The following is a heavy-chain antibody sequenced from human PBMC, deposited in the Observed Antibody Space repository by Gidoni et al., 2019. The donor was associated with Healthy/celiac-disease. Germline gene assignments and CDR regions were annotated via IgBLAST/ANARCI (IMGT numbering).Heavy chain of an antibody. D-gene: IGHD1-20*01. V-gene: IGHV4-34*01. Sequence: QVQLQQWGAGLLKPSETLSLTCAVYGGSFSGYYWSWIRQPPGKGLEWIGEINHSGSTNYNPSLKSRVTISVDTSKNQFSLKLSSVTAADTAVYYCARAPLYNWNDITDYWGQGTLVTVSS. CDR1: GGSFSGYY. CDR2: INHSGST. J-gene: IGHJ4*02. CDR3: ARAPLYNWNDITDY.